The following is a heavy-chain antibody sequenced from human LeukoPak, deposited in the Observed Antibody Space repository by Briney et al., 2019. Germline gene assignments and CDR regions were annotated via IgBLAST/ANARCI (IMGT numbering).Heavy chain of an antibody. CDR3: ARKIAGRLSYFDY. Sequence: GGSLRLSCAASGFTVSSNYMSWVRQAPGKGLEWVSVIYSGGSTYYADSVKGRFTISRDNSKNTLYLQMNSLRAEDTAVYYCARKIAGRLSYFDYWGQGTLVTVSS. CDR2: IYSGGST. CDR1: GFTVSSNY. V-gene: IGHV3-66*02. J-gene: IGHJ4*02. D-gene: IGHD6-6*01.